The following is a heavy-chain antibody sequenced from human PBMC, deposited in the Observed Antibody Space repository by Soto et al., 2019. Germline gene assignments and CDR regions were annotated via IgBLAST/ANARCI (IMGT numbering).Heavy chain of an antibody. Sequence: SETLSLTCTVSGGSITNYFWSWIRQSPEKGLEWIGYISYSGSTEYNPPLKSRVTMSVDTSKNQLSLKLASVTTADTAVYYCARDRTKTYDSKYYFYGMDVWGQGTTVTVSS. J-gene: IGHJ6*01. D-gene: IGHD3-10*01. V-gene: IGHV4-59*01. CDR3: ARDRTKTYDSKYYFYGMDV. CDR2: ISYSGST. CDR1: GGSITNYF.